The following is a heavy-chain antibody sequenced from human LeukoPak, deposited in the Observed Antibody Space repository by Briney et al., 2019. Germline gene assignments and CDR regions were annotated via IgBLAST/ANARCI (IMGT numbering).Heavy chain of an antibody. CDR2: IYYSGST. CDR3: ARELVDTAMVFDY. D-gene: IGHD5-18*01. V-gene: IGHV4-31*03. CDR1: GGSISSGGYY. Sequence: SETPSLTCTVSGGSISSGGYYWSWIRQHPGKGLEWIGYIYYSGSTYYNPSLKSRVTISVDTSKNQFSLKLSSVTAADTAVYYCARELVDTAMVFDYWGQGTLVTVSS. J-gene: IGHJ4*02.